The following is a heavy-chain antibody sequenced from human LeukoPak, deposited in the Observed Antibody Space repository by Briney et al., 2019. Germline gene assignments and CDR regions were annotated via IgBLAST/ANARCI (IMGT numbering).Heavy chain of an antibody. CDR2: ISSSSSYI. J-gene: IGHJ3*02. CDR3: VSDSLVGATEDAFDI. D-gene: IGHD1-26*01. Sequence: PGGSLRLSCAASGFTFSSYSMNWVRQAPGKGLEWVSSISSSSSYIYYADSVKGRFTISRDNAKNSLYLQMNSLRAEDTAVYYCVSDSLVGATEDAFDIWGQGTMVTVSS. V-gene: IGHV3-21*01. CDR1: GFTFSSYS.